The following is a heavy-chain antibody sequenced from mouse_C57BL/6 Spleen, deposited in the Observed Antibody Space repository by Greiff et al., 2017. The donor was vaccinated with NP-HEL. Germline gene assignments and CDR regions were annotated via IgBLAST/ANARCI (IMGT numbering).Heavy chain of an antibody. D-gene: IGHD1-1*02. J-gene: IGHJ2*01. Sequence: VQLQQSGPELVKPGASVKISCKASGYAFSSSWMNWVKQRPGKGLEWIGRIYPGDGDTNYNGKFKGKATLTADKSSSTAYMQLSSLTSEDSAVYFCARFGGGYWGQGTTLTVSS. CDR2: IYPGDGDT. CDR1: GYAFSSSW. CDR3: ARFGGGY. V-gene: IGHV1-82*01.